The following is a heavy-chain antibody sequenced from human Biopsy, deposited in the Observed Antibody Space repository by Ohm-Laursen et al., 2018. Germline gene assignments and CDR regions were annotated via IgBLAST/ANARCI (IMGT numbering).Heavy chain of an antibody. Sequence: GTLSLTYPVSGGSVSSNVAYWAWIRQPPGKGLESIGSIFYSGITYYNPSLQSRVTMSVDTSKNQFSLNLTYVTAADTAVYYCARHPTGFWFDPWGQGTLVIVSS. CDR2: IFYSGIT. V-gene: IGHV4-39*01. J-gene: IGHJ5*02. CDR1: GGSVSSNVAY. CDR3: ARHPTGFWFDP.